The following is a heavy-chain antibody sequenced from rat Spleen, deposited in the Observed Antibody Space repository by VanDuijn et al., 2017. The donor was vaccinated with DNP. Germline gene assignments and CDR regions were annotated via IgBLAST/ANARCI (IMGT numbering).Heavy chain of an antibody. J-gene: IGHJ2*01. CDR2: ITYSGSA. V-gene: IGHV3-1*01. CDR3: ARWTQYFDY. CDR1: GYSITSNY. Sequence: EVQLQESGPGLVKPSQSLSLTCSVTGYSITSNYWGWIRKFPGNKMEWIGHITYSGSATYNPSLKSRISITRDISKDQFFLQLNSVTAEDTATYYCARWTQYFDYWGQGVLVTVSS. D-gene: IGHD3-1*01.